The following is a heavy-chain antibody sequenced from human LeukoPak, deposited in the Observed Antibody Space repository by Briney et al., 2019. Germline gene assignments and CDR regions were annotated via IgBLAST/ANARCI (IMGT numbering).Heavy chain of an antibody. D-gene: IGHD6-19*01. J-gene: IGHJ4*02. CDR2: MNPNSGNT. CDR1: GYTFTSYD. Sequence: ASVKVSCKASGYTFTSYDINWVRQATGQGLEWMGWMNPNSGNTGYAQKFQGRVTMTRNTSISTAYMELRSLRSDDTAVYYCARVSDGSGEPLGWGQGTLVTVSS. CDR3: ARVSDGSGEPLG. V-gene: IGHV1-8*01.